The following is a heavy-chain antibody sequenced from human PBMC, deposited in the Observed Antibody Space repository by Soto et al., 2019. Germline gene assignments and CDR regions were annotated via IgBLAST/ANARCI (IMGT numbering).Heavy chain of an antibody. CDR2: ISYDGSNK. Sequence: PGGSLRLSCAASGFTFSTYGMHWVRQAPGKGLEWVAVISYDGSNKYYADSVKGRFTISRDNSKNTLYLQMNSLRAEDTAVYYCAKPHRRIVLVPAARGNNWFDPWGQGTLVTVSS. V-gene: IGHV3-30*18. CDR3: AKPHRRIVLVPAARGNNWFDP. D-gene: IGHD2-2*01. J-gene: IGHJ5*02. CDR1: GFTFSTYG.